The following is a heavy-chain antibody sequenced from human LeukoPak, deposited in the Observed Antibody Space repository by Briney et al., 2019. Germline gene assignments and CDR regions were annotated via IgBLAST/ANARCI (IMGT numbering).Heavy chain of an antibody. J-gene: IGHJ4*02. CDR3: ARDAGSSGYYKSIYYFDY. Sequence: ASVKVSCKASGYTFTGYYMHWVRQAPGQGLEWMGWINPNSGGTNYAQKFQGRVTMTRDTSISTAYMELSRLRSDDTAVYYCARDAGSSGYYKSIYYFDYWGQGTLVTVSS. D-gene: IGHD3-22*01. CDR2: INPNSGGT. CDR1: GYTFTGYY. V-gene: IGHV1-2*02.